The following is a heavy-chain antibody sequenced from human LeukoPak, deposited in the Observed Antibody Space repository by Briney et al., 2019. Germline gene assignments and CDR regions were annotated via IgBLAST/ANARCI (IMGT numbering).Heavy chain of an antibody. D-gene: IGHD2-8*01. CDR2: IYYSGST. V-gene: IGHV4-39*01. J-gene: IGHJ4*02. CDR3: ARLAGYCTNGVCPRDY. Sequence: SETLSLTCTVSGGSISSSSYYWGWIRQPPGKGLEWIGSIYYSGSTYYNPSLKSRVTISVDTSKNQFSLKLSSVTAADTAVYYCARLAGYCTNGVCPRDYWGQGTLVTVSS. CDR1: GGSISSSSYY.